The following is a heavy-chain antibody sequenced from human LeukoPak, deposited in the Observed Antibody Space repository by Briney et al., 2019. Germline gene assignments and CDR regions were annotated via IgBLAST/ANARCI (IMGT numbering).Heavy chain of an antibody. CDR3: VRDLILVWTPGDDFDF. V-gene: IGHV3-74*01. D-gene: IGHD3-16*01. Sequence: GGSLRLSCAASGFAFSAYWMHWVRQAPGKGLEWVSRINEDATTITYADSVKGRFIISRDKSKKSLYLQMNNLRAEDTAVYYCVRDLILVWTPGDDFDFWGQGTLVIVSS. CDR2: INEDATTI. CDR1: GFAFSAYW. J-gene: IGHJ4*02.